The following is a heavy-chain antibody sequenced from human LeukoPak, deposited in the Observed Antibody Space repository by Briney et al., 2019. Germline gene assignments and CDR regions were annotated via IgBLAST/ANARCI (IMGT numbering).Heavy chain of an antibody. CDR1: GYSFTSYW. CDR2: IYPGDSDT. V-gene: IGHV5-51*01. Sequence: GESLQISCKGSGYSFTSYWIGWVRQMPGKGLEWMGIIYPGDSDTRYSPSFQGQVTISADKSISTAYLQWSSLKASDTAMYYCARHGIAYDFWSGYYFPSSDNWFDPWGQGTLVTVSS. D-gene: IGHD3-3*01. J-gene: IGHJ5*02. CDR3: ARHGIAYDFWSGYYFPSSDNWFDP.